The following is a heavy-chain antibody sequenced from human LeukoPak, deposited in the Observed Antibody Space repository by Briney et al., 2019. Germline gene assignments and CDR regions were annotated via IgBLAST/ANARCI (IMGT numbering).Heavy chain of an antibody. CDR3: ARDGYYDFWSGAPVDI. Sequence: GGSLRLSCAASGFTSSSYSMNWVRQAPGKGLEWVSSISSSSSYIYYADSVKGRFTISRDNAKNSLYLQMNSLRAEDTAVYYCARDGYYDFWSGAPVDIWGQGTMVTVSS. CDR2: ISSSSSYI. CDR1: GFTSSSYS. J-gene: IGHJ3*02. D-gene: IGHD3-3*01. V-gene: IGHV3-21*01.